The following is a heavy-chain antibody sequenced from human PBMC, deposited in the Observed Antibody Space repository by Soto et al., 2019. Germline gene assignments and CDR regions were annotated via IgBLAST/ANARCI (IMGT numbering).Heavy chain of an antibody. J-gene: IGHJ4*02. V-gene: IGHV4-34*02. D-gene: IGHD3-10*01. CDR2: IEHGGST. CDR1: GESFSGHY. Sequence: QVQLQQWGTRLLKPSETLSLTCAVFGESFSGHYWSWIRQTPGKGLEWIGEIEHGGSTNYNPSLKSRVRMSVDTTRKQFSPRLNSVIAADTAVYYCARAPMVRGVPLDFDYWGQGTLVTVSS. CDR3: ARAPMVRGVPLDFDY.